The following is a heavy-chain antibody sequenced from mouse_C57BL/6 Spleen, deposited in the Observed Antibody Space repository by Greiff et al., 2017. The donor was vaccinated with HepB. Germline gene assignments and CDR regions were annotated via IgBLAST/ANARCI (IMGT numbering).Heavy chain of an antibody. CDR3: TRAAWDWFAY. CDR2: ISSGGDYI. Sequence: DVMLVESGEGLVKPGGSLKLSCAASGFTFSSYAMSWVRQTPEKRLEWVAYISSGGDYIYYADTVKGRFTISRDNARNTLYLQMSSLKSEDTAMYYCTRAAWDWFAYWGQGTLVTVSA. CDR1: GFTFSSYA. J-gene: IGHJ3*01. D-gene: IGHD4-1*01. V-gene: IGHV5-9-1*02.